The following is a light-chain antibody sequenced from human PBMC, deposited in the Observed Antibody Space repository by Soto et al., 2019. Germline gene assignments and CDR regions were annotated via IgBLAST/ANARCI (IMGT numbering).Light chain of an antibody. J-gene: IGKJ5*01. V-gene: IGKV3-20*01. Sequence: EIVLTQSPGTLPLSPGDRATLSYRASQSVSSYLAWYQQKPGQAPRLLSYGASSRATGIPDRFSGSGSGTEFTLTISRLEPEDFEVYYCQQYGSSPITFGQGTRLEIK. CDR1: QSVSSY. CDR3: QQYGSSPIT. CDR2: GAS.